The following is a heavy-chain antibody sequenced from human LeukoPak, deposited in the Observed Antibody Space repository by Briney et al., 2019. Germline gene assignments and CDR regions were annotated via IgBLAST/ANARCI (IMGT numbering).Heavy chain of an antibody. Sequence: GGSLRLSCAASGFTFSSYWMSWVRQAPGKGLEWVANIKQDGSEKYYVDSVKGRFTISRDNAKNSQFLQMNSLRAEDTALYYCAKDLRADIGSTTFEYYGQGTLVTVSS. CDR2: IKQDGSEK. J-gene: IGHJ4*02. CDR3: AKDLRADIGSTTFEY. V-gene: IGHV3-7*03. D-gene: IGHD5/OR15-5a*01. CDR1: GFTFSSYW.